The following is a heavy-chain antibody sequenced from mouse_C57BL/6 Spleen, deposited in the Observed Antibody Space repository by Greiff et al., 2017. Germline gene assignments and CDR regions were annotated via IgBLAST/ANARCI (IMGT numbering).Heavy chain of an antibody. J-gene: IGHJ2*01. V-gene: IGHV1-64*01. Sequence: QVQLQQSGAELVKPGASVKLSCKASGYTFTSYWMHWVKQRPGQGLEWIGMIHPNSGSTNYNEKFKSKATLTVDKSSSTAYMQLSSLTSEDSAVYYCARWSDGYYSYFDYWGQGTTLTVSS. CDR2: IHPNSGST. D-gene: IGHD2-3*01. CDR3: ARWSDGYYSYFDY. CDR1: GYTFTSYW.